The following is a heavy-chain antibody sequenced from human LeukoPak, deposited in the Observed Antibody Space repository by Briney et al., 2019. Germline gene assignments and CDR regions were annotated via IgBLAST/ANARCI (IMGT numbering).Heavy chain of an antibody. CDR3: ARAARNYYGSVIDY. V-gene: IGHV1-2*04. CDR2: INPNSGGT. D-gene: IGHD3-10*01. Sequence: ASVKVSCKASGYTFTGYYMHWVRQAPGQGLEWMGWINPNSGGTNYAQKFQGWVTMTRDTSISTAYMELSRLRSDDTAVYYCARAARNYYGSVIDYWGQGTLVTVSS. CDR1: GYTFTGYY. J-gene: IGHJ4*02.